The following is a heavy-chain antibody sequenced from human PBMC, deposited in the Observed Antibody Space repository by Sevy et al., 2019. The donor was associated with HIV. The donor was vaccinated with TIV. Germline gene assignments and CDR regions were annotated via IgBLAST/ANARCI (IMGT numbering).Heavy chain of an antibody. CDR3: AHRPSTPISGEFYY. D-gene: IGHD3-10*01. Sequence: SGPTLVNPTQTLTLTCTFSGFSLSTSGVGVGWIRQPPGKALEWLALIYWNDDKRYSPSLKSRLTITKHTSKNQVVLTMTNMDPVDTATYYCAHRPSTPISGEFYYWGQGTLVTVSS. J-gene: IGHJ4*02. V-gene: IGHV2-5*01. CDR1: GFSLSTSGVG. CDR2: IYWNDDK.